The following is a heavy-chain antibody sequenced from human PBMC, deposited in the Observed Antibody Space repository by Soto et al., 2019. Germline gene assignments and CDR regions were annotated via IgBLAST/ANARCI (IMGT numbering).Heavy chain of an antibody. D-gene: IGHD3-22*01. CDR1: GFTFSRYA. Sequence: GGSLRLSCAASGFTFSRYAMSWVRQAPGKGLEWVSAISGSGGSTYYADSVKGRFTISRDNSKNTLYLQMNSLRAEDTAVYYCAKDDSSGYNAFDIWGQGTMVTVSS. J-gene: IGHJ3*02. V-gene: IGHV3-23*01. CDR2: ISGSGGST. CDR3: AKDDSSGYNAFDI.